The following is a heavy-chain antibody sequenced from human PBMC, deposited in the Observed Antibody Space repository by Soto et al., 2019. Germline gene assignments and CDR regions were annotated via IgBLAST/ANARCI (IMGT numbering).Heavy chain of an antibody. CDR1: GGSISSGSYS. Sequence: PSETLSLTCSVYGGSISSGSYSWGWFRQTHGKGLEWIGNIYYSGNTYYNPSLKSRLIISIDTSKNQFSPKVGSVTAAATAVYYCDSSSLYGMDFWGQGTTVT. J-gene: IGHJ6*02. CDR3: DSSSLYGMDF. V-gene: IGHV4-30-4*01. CDR2: IYYSGNT.